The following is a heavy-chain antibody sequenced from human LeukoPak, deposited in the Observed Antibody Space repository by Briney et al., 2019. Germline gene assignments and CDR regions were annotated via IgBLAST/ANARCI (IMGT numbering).Heavy chain of an antibody. Sequence: GGSLRLSCAASGFTFSSYWMSWVRQAPGKGLEWVANIKQDGSEKYYVDSVKGRFTISRDNAKTSLYLQMNSLRAEDTAVYYCARDVLAAGATGTFDIWGQGTMVTVSS. D-gene: IGHD1-14*01. CDR2: IKQDGSEK. CDR1: GFTFSSYW. J-gene: IGHJ3*02. CDR3: ARDVLAAGATGTFDI. V-gene: IGHV3-7*03.